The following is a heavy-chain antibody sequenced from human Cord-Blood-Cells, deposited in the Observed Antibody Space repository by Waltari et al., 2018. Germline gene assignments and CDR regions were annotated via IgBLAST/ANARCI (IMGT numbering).Heavy chain of an antibody. D-gene: IGHD3-3*01. CDR3: ARFSVVTIFGVVIMSDAFDI. CDR1: GGSFSGYY. J-gene: IGHJ3*02. CDR2: INQSGST. Sequence: QVQLQQWGAGLLKPSETLSLTCAVYGGSFSGYYWSWIRQPPGKGLEGIGEINQSGSTNYHPSLKSRVTISVDTSNNQFSLKLSSVTAADTAVYYCARFSVVTIFGVVIMSDAFDIWGQGTMVTVSS. V-gene: IGHV4-34*01.